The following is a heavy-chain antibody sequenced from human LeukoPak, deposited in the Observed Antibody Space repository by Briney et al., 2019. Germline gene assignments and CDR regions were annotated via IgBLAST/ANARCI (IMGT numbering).Heavy chain of an antibody. CDR3: ARILPAGYSYGYGFDY. D-gene: IGHD5-18*01. Sequence: RASVKVSCKASGYTFTSYDINWVRQATGQGLEWMGWMNPNSGNTGYAQKFQGRVTMTRNTSISTAYMELSSLRSEDTAVYYCARILPAGYSYGYGFDYWGQGTLVTVSS. CDR1: GYTFTSYD. V-gene: IGHV1-8*01. CDR2: MNPNSGNT. J-gene: IGHJ4*02.